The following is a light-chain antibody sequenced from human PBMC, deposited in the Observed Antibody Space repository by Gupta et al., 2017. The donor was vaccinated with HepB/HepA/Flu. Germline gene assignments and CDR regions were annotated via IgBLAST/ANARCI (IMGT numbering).Light chain of an antibody. Sequence: DIQMTQSPSTLSASVGDRVTITCRASKSIGSWLAWYQQKAGKAPKLLIYKASSLGSGVPSRFSGSGSGTEFSLTISSLQPDDSASYYCQNYGTFGQGTKVEIK. J-gene: IGKJ1*01. CDR1: KSIGSW. CDR2: KAS. V-gene: IGKV1-5*03. CDR3: QNYGT.